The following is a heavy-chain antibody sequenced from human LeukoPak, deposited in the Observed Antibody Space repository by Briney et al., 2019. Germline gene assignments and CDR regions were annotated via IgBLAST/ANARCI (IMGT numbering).Heavy chain of an antibody. D-gene: IGHD5-12*01. CDR1: GGSIRSSYYY. J-gene: IGHJ4*02. V-gene: IGHV4-39*01. CDR3: AGGRGYGGHDY. CDR2: IYYSGST. Sequence: SETLSLTCTVSGGSIRSSYYYWGWIRQPPGKGLEWIGSIYYSGSTYYNPSLKSRVTISVDTSKNQFSLKLSSVTAAGTAVYYCAGGRGYGGHDYWGQGTLVTVSS.